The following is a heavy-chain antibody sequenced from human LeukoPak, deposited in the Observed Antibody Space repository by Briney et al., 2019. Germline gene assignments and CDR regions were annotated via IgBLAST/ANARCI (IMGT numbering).Heavy chain of an antibody. D-gene: IGHD6-13*01. CDR1: GFPISSYE. V-gene: IGHV3-48*03. J-gene: IGHJ5*02. CDR3: AREKIPALVFDP. CDR2: ISGSSGNI. Sequence: PGGSLRLSCAASGFPISSYEMHWLRQAPGKGLEWVAHISGSSGNILYSDSVKGRFSVSRDNANNLLYLQMNSLRVEDTAVYYCAREKIPALVFDPWGQGTLVAVSP.